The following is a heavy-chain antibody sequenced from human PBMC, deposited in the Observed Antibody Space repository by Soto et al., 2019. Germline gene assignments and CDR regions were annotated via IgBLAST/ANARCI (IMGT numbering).Heavy chain of an antibody. CDR1: GGSFSGYY. Sequence: QVQLQQWGAGLLKPSETLSLTCAVYGGSFSGYYWSWIRQPPGKGLEWIGEINHSGSTNYNPSLKSRVTISLDTSKNQFSLKLSSVTAADTAVYYCARGLLWFGELPSAFDIWGQGTMVTVSS. J-gene: IGHJ3*02. D-gene: IGHD3-10*01. CDR2: INHSGST. CDR3: ARGLLWFGELPSAFDI. V-gene: IGHV4-34*01.